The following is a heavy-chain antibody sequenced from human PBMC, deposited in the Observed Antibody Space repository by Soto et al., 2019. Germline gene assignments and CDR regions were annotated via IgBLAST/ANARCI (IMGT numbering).Heavy chain of an antibody. V-gene: IGHV2-5*02. CDR2: VYWDDGK. Sequence: QITLKESGPTLVKPTQTLTLTCTFSGFSLSTSGVGVGWIRQPPGKALEWLALVYWDDGKRYSPTLKSRLTITKDTSKNQVVLTMANTDPVDTATYYCAHSHPDPYGGDGWDVWGQGNTVTVSS. CDR3: AHSHPDPYGGDGWDV. D-gene: IGHD3-10*01. J-gene: IGHJ6*02. CDR1: GFSLSTSGVG.